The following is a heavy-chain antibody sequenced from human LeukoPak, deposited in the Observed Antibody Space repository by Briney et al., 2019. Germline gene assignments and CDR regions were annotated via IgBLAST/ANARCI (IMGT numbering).Heavy chain of an antibody. CDR1: GYTFTSYD. CDR3: ARGGTVALDY. V-gene: IGHV1-8*01. J-gene: IGHJ4*02. CDR2: MNPNSGNT. Sequence: ASVKVSCKASGYTFTSYDINWVRQATGQGLEWMGWMNPNSGNTGYAQKFQGRVTITADKSTSTAYMELSSLRSEDTAVYYCARGGTVALDYWGQGTLVTVSS. D-gene: IGHD6-19*01.